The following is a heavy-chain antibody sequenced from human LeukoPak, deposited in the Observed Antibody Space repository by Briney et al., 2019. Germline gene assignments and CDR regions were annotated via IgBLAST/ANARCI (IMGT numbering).Heavy chain of an antibody. Sequence: GGSLRLSCAATGFTFSSYAMTWVRQAPGKGLEWVSAIGGSTYYADSVKGRFTISRDNSENTLYLQMNSLRAEDTAVYYCAEQYSGGWYYFDYWGQGTLVTVSS. D-gene: IGHD6-19*01. J-gene: IGHJ4*02. CDR1: GFTFSSYA. CDR3: AEQYSGGWYYFDY. CDR2: IGGST. V-gene: IGHV3-23*01.